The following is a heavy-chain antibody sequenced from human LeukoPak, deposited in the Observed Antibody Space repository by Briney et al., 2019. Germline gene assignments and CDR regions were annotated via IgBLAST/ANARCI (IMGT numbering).Heavy chain of an antibody. V-gene: IGHV3-7*01. CDR1: GFTFSSYW. J-gene: IGHJ4*02. Sequence: GGSLRLSCAASGFTFSSYWMSWVRQAPGKGLEWVANIKQDGSEKYYVDSVKGRFTISRDNAKNSLYLQMNSLRAEDAAVYYCARVYDFWSGYPHYFDYWGQGTLVTVSS. CDR2: IKQDGSEK. D-gene: IGHD3-3*01. CDR3: ARVYDFWSGYPHYFDY.